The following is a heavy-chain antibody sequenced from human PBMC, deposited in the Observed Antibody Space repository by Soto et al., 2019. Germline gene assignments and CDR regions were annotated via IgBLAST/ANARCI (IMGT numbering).Heavy chain of an antibody. J-gene: IGHJ4*02. D-gene: IGHD2-15*01. CDR1: GFTFSSYS. V-gene: IGHV3-21*01. CDR2: ISSSSSYI. CDR3: ARDLGGVVVVAATHDY. Sequence: GGSLRLSCAASGFTFSSYSMNWVRQAPGKGLEWVSSISSSSSYIYYADSVKGRFTISRDNAKNSLYLQMNSLRAEDTAVYYCARDLGGVVVVAATHDYWGQGTLVTVSS.